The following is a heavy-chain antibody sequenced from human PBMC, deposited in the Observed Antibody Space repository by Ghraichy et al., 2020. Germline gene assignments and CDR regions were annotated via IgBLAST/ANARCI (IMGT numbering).Heavy chain of an antibody. D-gene: IGHD3-22*01. CDR1: GYTFTGYY. J-gene: IGHJ4*02. CDR2: INPNSGGT. Sequence: ASVKVSCKASGYTFTGYYMHWVRQAPGQGLEWMGWINPNSGGTNYAQKFQGRVTMTRDTSISTAYMELSRLRSDDTAVYYCARDWWYDSSGYYFGYWGQGTLVTVSS. CDR3: ARDWWYDSSGYYFGY. V-gene: IGHV1-2*02.